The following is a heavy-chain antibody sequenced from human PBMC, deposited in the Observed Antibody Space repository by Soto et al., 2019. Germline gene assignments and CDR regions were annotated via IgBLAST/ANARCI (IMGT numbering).Heavy chain of an antibody. CDR2: IDPSDSYT. Sequence: GESLKISCKGSGYSFTSYWISWVRQMPGKGLEWMGRIDPSDSYTNYSPSFQGHVTISADKSISTAYLQWSSLKASDTAMYYCARASPGIGVGYYYYGTDVWGQGTTVTVSS. CDR3: ARASPGIGVGYYYYGTDV. CDR1: GYSFTSYW. V-gene: IGHV5-10-1*01. J-gene: IGHJ6*02. D-gene: IGHD6-19*01.